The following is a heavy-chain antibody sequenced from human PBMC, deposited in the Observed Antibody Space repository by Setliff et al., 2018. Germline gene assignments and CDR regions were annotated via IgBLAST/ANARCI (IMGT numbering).Heavy chain of an antibody. Sequence: LSCAASGFTFSNYDMNWVRQAPGKGLEWVSYIKSSGSSIYYADSVKGRFTISRDNAKNSLYLQMDSLRAEDTAVYYCVRTLFLQYYGGRSGGYFDYWGQGSLVTVSS. CDR2: IKSSGSSI. CDR1: GFTFSNYD. V-gene: IGHV3-48*03. J-gene: IGHJ4*02. D-gene: IGHD4-17*01. CDR3: VRTLFLQYYGGRSGGYFDY.